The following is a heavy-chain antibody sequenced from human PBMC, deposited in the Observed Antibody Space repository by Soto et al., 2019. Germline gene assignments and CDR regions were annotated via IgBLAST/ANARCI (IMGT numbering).Heavy chain of an antibody. J-gene: IGHJ3*02. CDR3: ARDGRRGLRAFDI. V-gene: IGHV1-8*01. D-gene: IGHD3-10*01. CDR2: MNPNSGNT. Sequence: QVQLVQSGAEVKKPGASVKVSCKASGYTFTSYDINWLRQATGQGLEWMGWMNPNSGNTNYAQKLEGRVTMTTDTSTRTAYMELRSLRSDDTAVYYCARDGRRGLRAFDIWGQGTMVTVSS. CDR1: GYTFTSYD.